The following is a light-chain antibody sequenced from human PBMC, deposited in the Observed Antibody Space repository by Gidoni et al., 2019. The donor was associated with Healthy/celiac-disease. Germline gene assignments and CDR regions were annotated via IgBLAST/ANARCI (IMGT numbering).Light chain of an antibody. CDR3: MQALQTRT. V-gene: IGKV2-28*01. CDR1: QRLLHSNGYTY. CDR2: LGS. Sequence: DIVMTQSPLSLPVTPGEPASISCRSSQRLLHSNGYTYLDWYMQKPGQSPQLLIYLGSNRASGVPDRFSGSGSGTDFTLKISRVEAEDVGVYYCMQALQTRTFGQXTKVEIK. J-gene: IGKJ1*01.